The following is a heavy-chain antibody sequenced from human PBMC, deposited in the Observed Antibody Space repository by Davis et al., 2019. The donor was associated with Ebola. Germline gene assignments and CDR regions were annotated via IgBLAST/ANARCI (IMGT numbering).Heavy chain of an antibody. CDR2: IYWNDDK. J-gene: IGHJ4*02. CDR1: GFSLSTSGMC. Sequence: SGPTLVKPTQTLTLTCTFSGFSLSTSGMCVSWIRQPPGKALEWLALIYWNDDKRYSPSLKSRLTITKDTSKNQVVLTMTNMDPVDTATYYCAHRRGSTVTTRFDYWGQGTLVTVSS. V-gene: IGHV2-5*08. D-gene: IGHD4-11*01. CDR3: AHRRGSTVTTRFDY.